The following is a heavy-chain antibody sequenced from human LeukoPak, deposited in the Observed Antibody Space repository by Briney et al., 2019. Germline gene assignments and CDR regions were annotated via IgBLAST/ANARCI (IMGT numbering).Heavy chain of an antibody. J-gene: IGHJ4*02. CDR2: INHSGST. D-gene: IGHD3-10*01. CDR3: ARGRLLWFGELAY. V-gene: IGHV4-34*01. CDR1: GGSFSGYY. Sequence: SETLSLTCAVYGGSFSGYYWSWIRQPPGKGPEWIGEINHSGSTNYNPSLKSRVTISVDTSKNQFSLKLSSVTAADTAVYYCARGRLLWFGELAYWGQGTLVTVSS.